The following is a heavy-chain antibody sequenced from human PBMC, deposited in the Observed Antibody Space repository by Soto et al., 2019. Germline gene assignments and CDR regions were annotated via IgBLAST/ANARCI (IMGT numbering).Heavy chain of an antibody. CDR3: ARGGNSANAFDI. V-gene: IGHV3-11*01. D-gene: IGHD2-21*02. CDR1: EFTFSNYY. Sequence: QVHLAESGGGLVKPGGSLRLSCAASEFTFSNYYMSWIRQAPGKGLEWVSYISTSGSTIYYADSVKGRFTISRDNAKNSLYLQMNSLRAEDTAVHYCARGGNSANAFDIWGQGTMVTVSS. CDR2: ISTSGSTI. J-gene: IGHJ3*02.